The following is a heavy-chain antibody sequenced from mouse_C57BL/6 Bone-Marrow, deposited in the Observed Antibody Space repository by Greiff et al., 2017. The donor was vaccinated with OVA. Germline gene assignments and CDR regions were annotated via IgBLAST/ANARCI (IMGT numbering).Heavy chain of an antibody. CDR1: GFNIKDDY. J-gene: IGHJ3*01. Sequence: VQLQQSGAELVRPGASVKLSCTASGFNIKDDYMHWVKQRPEQGLEWIGWIDPENGDTEYASKFQGKATITADTSSNTAYLQLSSLTTEDTAVYYCTPIYPKRCAYWGQGTLVTVSA. CDR2: IDPENGDT. D-gene: IGHD2-1*01. V-gene: IGHV14-4*01. CDR3: TPIYPKRCAY.